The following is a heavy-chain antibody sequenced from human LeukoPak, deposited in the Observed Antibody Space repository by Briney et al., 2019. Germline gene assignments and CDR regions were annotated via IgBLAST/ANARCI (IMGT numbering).Heavy chain of an antibody. CDR2: IRSDGSSE. Sequence: PGGSLRLSCAASGFTFSTYGTHWVRQAPGKGLEWVAVIRSDGSSEYYADSVKGRFIISRDNSKNTLYLQMNSLRAEDTAVYYCARVLSGSPPDYWGQGTLVTVSP. V-gene: IGHV3-33*01. CDR1: GFTFSTYG. J-gene: IGHJ4*02. CDR3: ARVLSGSPPDY. D-gene: IGHD1-26*01.